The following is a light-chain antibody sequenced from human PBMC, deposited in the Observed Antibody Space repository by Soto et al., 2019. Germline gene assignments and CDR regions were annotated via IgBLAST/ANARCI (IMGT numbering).Light chain of an antibody. Sequence: DIRMTQSPSSLSASVGDTVTITCRASQGVSDYLSWYQHKPGEAPKLLIYTASSLKGGVPMRFSGGGSRTDFSLTISGLQPEDSATYYCQQTYTLPWTFGQGTRVDIK. J-gene: IGKJ1*01. V-gene: IGKV1-39*01. CDR3: QQTYTLPWT. CDR2: TAS. CDR1: QGVSDY.